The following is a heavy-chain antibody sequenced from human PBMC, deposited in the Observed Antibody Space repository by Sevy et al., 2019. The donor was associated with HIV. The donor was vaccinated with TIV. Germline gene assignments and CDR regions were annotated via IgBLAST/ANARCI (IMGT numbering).Heavy chain of an antibody. V-gene: IGHV1-18*01. D-gene: IGHD5-12*01. CDR1: GYTFSTIG. J-gene: IGHJ4*02. CDR3: ARGYVRGYSGHVDY. CDR2: ISAYNGHT. Sequence: ASVKVSCKASGYTFSTIGFSWVRQAPGQGLEWMGWISAYNGHTNYAQNLQGRVTLTTDSSTNTAYMELRSLSSDDTAVYYCARGYVRGYSGHVDYWGQGTLVTVSS.